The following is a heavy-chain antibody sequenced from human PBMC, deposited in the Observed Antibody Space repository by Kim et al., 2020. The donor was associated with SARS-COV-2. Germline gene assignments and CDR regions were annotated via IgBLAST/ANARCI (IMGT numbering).Heavy chain of an antibody. Sequence: SETLSLTCTVSGGSISSSIYYWGWIRQPPGKGLEWIGSIYYSGSTYYNPSLKSRVTISVDTSKNQFSLKLSSVTAADTAVYYCARHAKGAYYFDYWGQGTLVTVSS. CDR2: IYYSGST. V-gene: IGHV4-39*01. CDR1: GGSISSSIYY. D-gene: IGHD2-15*01. J-gene: IGHJ4*02. CDR3: ARHAKGAYYFDY.